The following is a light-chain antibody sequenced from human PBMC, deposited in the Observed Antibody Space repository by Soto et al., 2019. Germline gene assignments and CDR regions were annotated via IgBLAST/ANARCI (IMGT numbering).Light chain of an antibody. CDR1: QSVSSN. CDR3: QQYNNWPIT. Sequence: EIVMTHSPATLSVSPGERATLSCRASQSVSSNLAWYQQKPGQAPRLLIYGASTRATGLPARFSGSGSGTQFTLTISSLQSEDFAVYYCQQYNNWPITIGQGTRLEIK. V-gene: IGKV3-15*01. J-gene: IGKJ5*01. CDR2: GAS.